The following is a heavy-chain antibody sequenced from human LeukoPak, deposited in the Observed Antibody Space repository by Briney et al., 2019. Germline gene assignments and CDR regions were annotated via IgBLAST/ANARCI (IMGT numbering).Heavy chain of an antibody. D-gene: IGHD6-13*01. V-gene: IGHV3-23*01. CDR1: GFIFSNYA. CDR3: AKGAAAGLVDWFDP. CDR2: ITGRGDET. J-gene: IGHJ5*02. Sequence: SGGSLRLSCAASGFIFSNYALMWVRQAPGKGLEWVSSITGRGDETFSADSVKGRFSLSRDNSKNMLYLQMYSLGAEDTAIYYCAKGAAAGLVDWFDPWGQGTLVTVSS.